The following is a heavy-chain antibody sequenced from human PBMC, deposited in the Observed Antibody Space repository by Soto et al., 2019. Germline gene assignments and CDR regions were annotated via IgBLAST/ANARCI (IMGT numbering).Heavy chain of an antibody. J-gene: IGHJ4*02. V-gene: IGHV3-48*02. CDR2: ITGGSTI. D-gene: IGHD6-19*01. CDR1: GFTFSSYS. CDR3: ARGPNTAVAGRFDY. Sequence: HPGGSLRLSCAASGFTFSSYSMNWVRQAPGEGLECVSYITGGSTIYYADSVKGRFTVSRDNAENSLYLQMNSLRDEDTAVYYCARGPNTAVAGRFDYWGQGTLVTVSS.